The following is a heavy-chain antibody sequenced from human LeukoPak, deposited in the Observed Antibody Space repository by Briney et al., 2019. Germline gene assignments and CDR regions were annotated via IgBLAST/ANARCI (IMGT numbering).Heavy chain of an antibody. CDR1: VGSISVYY. CDR2: KYYSGST. D-gene: IGHD3-10*01. J-gene: IGHJ5*02. Sequence: PSETLSLTCTVSVGSISVYYWTCIRQPPGKGLEWIGYKYYSGSTNPNPSLKSRVTISVDPSKNQFSLKLTSVTAADTAVYYCARGSGNYFGWFDPWGQGTPVTVSS. CDR3: ARGSGNYFGWFDP. V-gene: IGHV4-59*01.